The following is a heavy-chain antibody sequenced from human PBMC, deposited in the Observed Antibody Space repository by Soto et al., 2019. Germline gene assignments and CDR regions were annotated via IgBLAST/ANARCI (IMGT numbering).Heavy chain of an antibody. Sequence: GESLKISCKGSRYSFTGYWIGWVRQMPGKGLEWMGIIYPGDSDTRYSPSFQGQVTISADKSNSTAYLQWSSLKASDTAMYYCARIRIFGVVRAGDYWGQGTLVTVSS. CDR2: IYPGDSDT. CDR3: ARIRIFGVVRAGDY. J-gene: IGHJ4*02. D-gene: IGHD3-3*01. CDR1: RYSFTGYW. V-gene: IGHV5-51*01.